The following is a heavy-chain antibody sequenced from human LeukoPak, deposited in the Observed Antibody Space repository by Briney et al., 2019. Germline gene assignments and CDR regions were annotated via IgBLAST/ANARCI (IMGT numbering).Heavy chain of an antibody. J-gene: IGHJ3*01. CDR2: IYHSGST. CDR1: RDSISSSNW. D-gene: IGHD4-17*01. CDR3: ARDQALTTVTTSDAFDV. V-gene: IGHV4-4*02. Sequence: SGTLSLTCAVSRDSISSSNWWSWVRQPPGKGLEWIGEIYHSGSTNYNPSLKSRVTISVDKSKNQVSLKLSSVTAADTAMYYCARDQALTTVTTSDAFDVWGQGTMVTVSS.